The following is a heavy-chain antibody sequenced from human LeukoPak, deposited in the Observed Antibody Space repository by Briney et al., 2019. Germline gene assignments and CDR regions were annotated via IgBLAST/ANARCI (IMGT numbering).Heavy chain of an antibody. J-gene: IGHJ4*02. CDR3: ARGGLRGYSYGQRFDY. CDR2: IYYSGST. Sequence: SETLSLTCTVSGGSISSSSYYWGWIRQPPGKGLEWIGSIYYSGSTYYNPSPKSRVTISVDTSKNQFSLKLSSVTAADTAVYYCARGGLRGYSYGQRFDYWGQGTLVTVSS. D-gene: IGHD5-18*01. CDR1: GGSISSSSYY. V-gene: IGHV4-39*07.